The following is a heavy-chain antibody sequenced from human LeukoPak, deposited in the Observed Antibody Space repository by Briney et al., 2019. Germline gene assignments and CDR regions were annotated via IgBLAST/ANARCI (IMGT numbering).Heavy chain of an antibody. V-gene: IGHV1-8*01. CDR3: ARGHITRYSGSYLDY. D-gene: IGHD1-26*01. CDR1: GYTFTSYD. CDR2: MNPNSGNT. J-gene: IGHJ4*02. Sequence: ASVKVSCKASGYTFTSYDINWVRQATGQGLEXXXXMNPNSGNTGYAQKFQGRVTMTRNTSISTAYMELSSLRSEDTAVYYCARGHITRYSGSYLDYWGQGTLVTVSS.